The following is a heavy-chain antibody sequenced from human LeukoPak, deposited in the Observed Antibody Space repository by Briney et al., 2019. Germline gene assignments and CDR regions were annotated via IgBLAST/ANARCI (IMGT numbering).Heavy chain of an antibody. Sequence: SETLSLTCTVSGGSISSGSYYWSWIRQPAGKGLEWIGRIYTSGSTNYNPSLKSRVTISVDTSKNQFSLKLSSVTAADTAVYYCARDGAAGKKGFDYWGQGTLVTVSS. D-gene: IGHD6-13*01. CDR3: ARDGAAGKKGFDY. CDR1: GGSISSGSYY. J-gene: IGHJ4*02. CDR2: IYTSGST. V-gene: IGHV4-61*02.